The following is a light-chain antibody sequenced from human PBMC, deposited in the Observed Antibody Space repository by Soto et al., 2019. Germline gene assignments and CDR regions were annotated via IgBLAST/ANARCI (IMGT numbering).Light chain of an antibody. J-gene: IGKJ1*01. V-gene: IGKV1-17*01. Sequence: DIQMTQSPSSLSASVGDRVTITCRASQGIRNDLGWYQQSPGKAPKLLIYAASTLQSGVPSRFSGSGSGTDFTLTISCLQSEDFATYYCQQYYSYPRTFGQGTKVDIK. CDR1: QGIRND. CDR2: AAS. CDR3: QQYYSYPRT.